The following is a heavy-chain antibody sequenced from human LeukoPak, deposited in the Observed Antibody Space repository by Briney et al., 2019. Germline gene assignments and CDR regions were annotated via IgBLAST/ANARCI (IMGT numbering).Heavy chain of an antibody. CDR1: GFTFSSYW. V-gene: IGHV3-7*01. CDR2: IKQDGSEK. Sequence: GGSLRLSCAASGFTFSSYWMSWVRQAPGKGLEWVANIKQDGSEKYYVDSVKGRFTISRDNSKNTLYLQMNSLRAEDTAVYYCARGAFDRYFDLWGRGTLVTVSS. CDR3: ARGAFDRYFDL. J-gene: IGHJ2*01.